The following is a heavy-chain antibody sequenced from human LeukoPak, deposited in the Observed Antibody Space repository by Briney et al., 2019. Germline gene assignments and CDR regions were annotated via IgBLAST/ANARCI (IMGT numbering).Heavy chain of an antibody. D-gene: IGHD3-22*01. CDR3: ARDPYYYDSSGYYYFDY. V-gene: IGHV1-2*02. CDR2: INPNSGGT. Sequence: AASVKVSCKASGYTFTGYYMHWVRQAPGQGLEWMGWINPNSGGTNYAQKFQGRVTMTRDTSISTAYMELSRLRSDDTAVYYCARDPYYYDSSGYYYFDYWGQGTLVTVSS. J-gene: IGHJ4*02. CDR1: GYTFTGYY.